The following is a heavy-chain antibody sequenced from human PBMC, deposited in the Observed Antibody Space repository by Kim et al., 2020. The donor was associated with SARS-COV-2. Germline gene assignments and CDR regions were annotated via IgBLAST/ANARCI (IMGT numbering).Heavy chain of an antibody. CDR3: AKGTLSQWAFDY. J-gene: IGHJ4*02. D-gene: IGHD2-8*01. Sequence: GGSLRLSCAASGFTFNNYAMSWVRQAPGKGPEWVSSISATGGSTYYPDSVKGRVTISRDNSRKTLFLQMNSLRAEDTAVYYCAKGTLSQWAFDYWGQGTL. CDR1: GFTFNNYA. CDR2: ISATGGST. V-gene: IGHV3-23*01.